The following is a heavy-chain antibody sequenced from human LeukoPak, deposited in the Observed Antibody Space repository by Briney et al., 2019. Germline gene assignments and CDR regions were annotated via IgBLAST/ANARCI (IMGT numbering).Heavy chain of an antibody. CDR1: GGSISSGSYY. CDR2: IYTSGST. D-gene: IGHD2-2*01. Sequence: SETLSLTCTVSGGSISSGSYYWSWIRQPAGKGLEWIGRIYTSGSTNYNPSLKSRVTISVDTSKNQFSLKLSSVTAADTAVYYCARGTFYCSSTSCYRGINYYYGMDVWGQGTTVTVSS. V-gene: IGHV4-61*02. J-gene: IGHJ6*02. CDR3: ARGTFYCSSTSCYRGINYYYGMDV.